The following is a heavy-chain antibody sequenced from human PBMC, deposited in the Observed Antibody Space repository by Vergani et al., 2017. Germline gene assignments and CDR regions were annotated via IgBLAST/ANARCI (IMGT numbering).Heavy chain of an antibody. CDR3: ASHTDIVVVPAAISANGGVDY. Sequence: QVQLVQSGAEVKKPGASVKVSCKASGYTFTSYGISWVRQAPGQGLEWMGWISAYNGNTNYAQKLQGRVTMTKDTSTSTAYMVLRSLRSDDTAVYYCASHTDIVVVPAAISANGGVDYWGQGTLVTVSS. V-gene: IGHV1-18*01. D-gene: IGHD2-2*01. CDR1: GYTFTSYG. CDR2: ISAYNGNT. J-gene: IGHJ4*02.